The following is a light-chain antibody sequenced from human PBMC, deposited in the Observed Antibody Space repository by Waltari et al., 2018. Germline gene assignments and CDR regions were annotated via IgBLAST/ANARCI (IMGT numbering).Light chain of an antibody. V-gene: IGLV1-40*01. CDR3: QSYDRSLSGSI. CDR2: GNT. CDR1: SSNIGAGYD. J-gene: IGLJ2*01. Sequence: QSGLTQPPSVSGATGHRVTISCTGSSSNIGAGYDVHWYQLLPGTAPKLLIYGNTNRPSGVPDRFSGSKSGTSASPAITGLQAEDEADYYCQSYDRSLSGSIFGGGTKLTVL.